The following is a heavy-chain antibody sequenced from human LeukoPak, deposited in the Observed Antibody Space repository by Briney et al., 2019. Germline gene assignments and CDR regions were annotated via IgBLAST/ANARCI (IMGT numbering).Heavy chain of an antibody. J-gene: IGHJ4*02. CDR1: GFTFNNFG. CDR3: ARDLHGGYSSDY. Sequence: GGSLRLSCAASGFTFNNFGMHWVRQAPGKGLEWVAFMGYEGIHKYYADSVKGRFTISKDNSKATLYLQMNSLRPEDTAVNYCARDLHGGYSSDYWGQGTLVTVSS. CDR2: MGYEGIHK. D-gene: IGHD4-23*01. V-gene: IGHV3-30*02.